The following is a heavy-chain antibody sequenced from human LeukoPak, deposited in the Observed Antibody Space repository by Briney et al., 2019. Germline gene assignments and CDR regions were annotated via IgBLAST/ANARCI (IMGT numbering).Heavy chain of an antibody. CDR2: ISGSGGST. V-gene: IGHV3-23*01. D-gene: IGHD6-6*01. CDR1: GFSFSSYA. CDR3: ASYSSSSDGIDY. J-gene: IGHJ4*02. Sequence: PGGSLRLSCAASGFSFSSYALTWVRQAPGKGLEWVSAISGSGGSTYYADSVKGRFTISRDNAKNSPYLQMNSLRAEDTAVYYFASYSSSSDGIDYWGQGTLVTVSS.